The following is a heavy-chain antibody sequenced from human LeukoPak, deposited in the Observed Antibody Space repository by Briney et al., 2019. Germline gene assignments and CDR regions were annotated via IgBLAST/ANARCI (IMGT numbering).Heavy chain of an antibody. CDR3: ASRKYYYGSGSYYNEPDY. J-gene: IGHJ4*02. Sequence: SVKVSCKASGGTFSSYAISWVRQAPGQGLEWMGRIIPILGIANYAQKFQGRVTITADKSTSTACMELSSLRSEDTAVYYCASRKYYYGSGSYYNEPDYWGQGTLVTVSS. V-gene: IGHV1-69*04. CDR2: IIPILGIA. CDR1: GGTFSSYA. D-gene: IGHD3-10*01.